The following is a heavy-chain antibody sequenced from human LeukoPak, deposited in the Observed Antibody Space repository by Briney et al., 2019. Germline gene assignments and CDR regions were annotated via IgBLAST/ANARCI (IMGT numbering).Heavy chain of an antibody. Sequence: GGSLRLSCAASGFTFSDYYMSWIRQAPGKGLEWVSYISSSGNIVYYTDSVKGRFTISRDNAKNSLFLQMNSLRAEDTGVYYCAREASYSSSWATFDYWGQGTLVTVSS. CDR3: AREASYSSSWATFDY. J-gene: IGHJ4*02. V-gene: IGHV3-11*04. CDR2: ISSSGNIV. D-gene: IGHD6-13*01. CDR1: GFTFSDYY.